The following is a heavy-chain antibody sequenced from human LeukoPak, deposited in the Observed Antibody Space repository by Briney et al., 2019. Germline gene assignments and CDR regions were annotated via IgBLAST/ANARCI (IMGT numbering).Heavy chain of an antibody. J-gene: IGHJ6*03. CDR1: GFTFNNAW. D-gene: IGHD1-26*01. V-gene: IGHV3-15*01. CDR2: IKSKTDGGTI. Sequence: IPGGSLRLSCAASGFTFNNAWMSWVRQAPGKGLEWVGRIKSKTDGGTIDYAAPVKGRFTISRDDSKNTLYLQMNSLKTEDTAVYYCTTVFSENYYYYYMDVWGKGTTVTISS. CDR3: TTVFSENYYYYYMDV.